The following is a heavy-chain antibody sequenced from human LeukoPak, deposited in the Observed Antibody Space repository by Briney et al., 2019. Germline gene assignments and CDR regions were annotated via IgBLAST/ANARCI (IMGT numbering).Heavy chain of an antibody. V-gene: IGHV1-69*04. Sequence: SVKVSCKTSGGTFSSYAISWVRQAPGQGLEWMGRIIPILGIANYAQKFQGRVTITADKSTSTAYMELSSLRSEDTAVYYCAREFRAYCGGDCYSYYCYGIDVWGQGTTVTVSS. CDR3: AREFRAYCGGDCYSYYCYGIDV. J-gene: IGHJ6*02. CDR2: IIPILGIA. CDR1: GGTFSSYA. D-gene: IGHD2-21*02.